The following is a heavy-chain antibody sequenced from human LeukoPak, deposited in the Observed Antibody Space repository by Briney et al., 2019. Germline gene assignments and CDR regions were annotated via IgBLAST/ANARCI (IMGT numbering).Heavy chain of an antibody. CDR1: GGSFSGYY. Sequence: SETLSLTCAVYGGSFSGYYWSWIRQPPGKGLEWIGEINHSGSTNYNPSLKSRVTISVDTSKNRFSLKLSSVTAADTAVYYCASSSSSWYSLNAFDIWGQGTMVTVSS. CDR2: INHSGST. J-gene: IGHJ3*02. CDR3: ASSSSSWYSLNAFDI. V-gene: IGHV4-34*01. D-gene: IGHD6-13*01.